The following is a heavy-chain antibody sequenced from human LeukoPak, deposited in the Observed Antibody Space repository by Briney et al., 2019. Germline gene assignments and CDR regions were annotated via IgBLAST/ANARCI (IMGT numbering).Heavy chain of an antibody. J-gene: IGHJ4*02. CDR1: GFTFSNYA. Sequence: GGSLRLSCVASGFTFSNYAMSWVRQAPGKGLEWVSSISDGGGGTYYADSVKGRFTISRGNSKNTLYLLMNSLRAEDTAIYYCANRGKYYFDYWGQGTLVTASS. V-gene: IGHV3-23*01. CDR3: ANRGKYYFDY. D-gene: IGHD3-10*01. CDR2: ISDGGGGT.